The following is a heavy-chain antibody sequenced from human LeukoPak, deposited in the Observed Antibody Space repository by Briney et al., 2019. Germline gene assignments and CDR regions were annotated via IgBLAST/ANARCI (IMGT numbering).Heavy chain of an antibody. D-gene: IGHD3-22*01. V-gene: IGHV3-23*01. CDR1: GFTFSSYA. J-gene: IGHJ4*02. CDR3: SKHDDSSGYGIDY. CDR2: VSDNGSGI. Sequence: PGGSLRLSCAGSGFTFSSYAMSWVRQAPGKGLEWVSVVSDNGSGIYYADSVKGRFTISRDNSKNTLYLQMYSLRAEDTAVYYCSKHDDSSGYGIDYWGQGTLVTVSS.